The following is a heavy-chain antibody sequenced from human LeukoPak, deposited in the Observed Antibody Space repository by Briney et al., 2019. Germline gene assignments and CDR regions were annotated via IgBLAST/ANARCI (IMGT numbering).Heavy chain of an antibody. V-gene: IGHV4-59*12. Sequence: SETLSLTCTVSGGSISSYYWSWIRQPPGKGLEWIGYIYYSGSTNYNPPLKSRVTISVDTSKNQFSLKLSSATAADTAVYYCARVAYSSGWYCPDYWGQGTLVTVSS. CDR2: IYYSGST. J-gene: IGHJ4*02. CDR1: GGSISSYY. D-gene: IGHD6-19*01. CDR3: ARVAYSSGWYCPDY.